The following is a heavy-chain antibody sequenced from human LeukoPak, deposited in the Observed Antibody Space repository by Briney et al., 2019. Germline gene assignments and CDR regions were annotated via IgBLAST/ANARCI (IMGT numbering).Heavy chain of an antibody. CDR1: GITFSRFW. J-gene: IGHJ6*02. V-gene: IGHV3-7*03. Sequence: GGSLRLSCAASGITFSRFWMSWVRQAPGKGLQWVANINQDGSEKHYVDSVKGRFTISRDNAENSLYLQMNSLRAEDTAVYYCAKDYYGMDVWGQGTTVTVSS. CDR3: AKDYYGMDV. CDR2: INQDGSEK.